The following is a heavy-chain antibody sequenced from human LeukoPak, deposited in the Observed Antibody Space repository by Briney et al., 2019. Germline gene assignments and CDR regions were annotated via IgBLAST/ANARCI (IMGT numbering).Heavy chain of an antibody. J-gene: IGHJ1*01. V-gene: IGHV4-59*12. CDR1: GVSISSYY. CDR2: IYYSGST. CDR3: ARPNGNEYVWGNYRNRYFQH. D-gene: IGHD3-16*02. Sequence: SETLSLTCTVSGVSISSYYWSWIRQPPGKGLEWIGYIYYSGSTNYNPSLKSRVTISVDTSKNQFSLKLSSVTAADTAVYYCARPNGNEYVWGNYRNRYFQHWGQGTLVTVSS.